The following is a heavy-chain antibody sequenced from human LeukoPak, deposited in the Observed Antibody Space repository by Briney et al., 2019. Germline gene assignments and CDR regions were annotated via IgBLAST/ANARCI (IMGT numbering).Heavy chain of an antibody. CDR3: ARRGSRLVVILSAFDF. V-gene: IGHV4-39*01. D-gene: IGHD2-2*01. J-gene: IGHJ3*01. Sequence: SETLSLMCTVSGGSTGSRGYYWDWVRQPPGKGLEWIGSVDYSGTTHYNPSLKSRVTISVDTSENQFSLKLTSVTAADTAVYYCARRGSRLVVILSAFDFWGQGTMVTVSS. CDR1: GGSTGSRGYY. CDR2: VDYSGTT.